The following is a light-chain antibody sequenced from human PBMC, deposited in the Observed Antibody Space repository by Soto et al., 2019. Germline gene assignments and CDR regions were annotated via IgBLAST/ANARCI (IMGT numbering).Light chain of an antibody. V-gene: IGKV3-11*01. CDR3: QQRSNWPIT. Sequence: EIVMTQSPATLSVSPGERATLSCRASQSVSSNLAWYQQKPGQAPTLVIYGASARATGIPARFSGSGSGTDFTLTISSLEPEDFAVYYCQQRSNWPITFGQGTRLE. CDR2: GAS. J-gene: IGKJ5*01. CDR1: QSVSSN.